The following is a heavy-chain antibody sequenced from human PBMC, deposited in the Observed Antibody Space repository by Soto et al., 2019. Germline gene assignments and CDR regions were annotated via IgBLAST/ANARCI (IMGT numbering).Heavy chain of an antibody. Sequence: QVQLVQSGAEVKKPGSSVKVSCKASGGTFSSYAISWVRQAPGQGLEWMGGIIPIFGTANYAQTFQGRVTITADESTSTAYMELSSLRSEDTAVYYCARDPPTTYSSSWRRGFDPWGQGTLVTVSS. CDR1: GGTFSSYA. CDR3: ARDPPTTYSSSWRRGFDP. D-gene: IGHD6-6*01. V-gene: IGHV1-69*01. CDR2: IIPIFGTA. J-gene: IGHJ5*02.